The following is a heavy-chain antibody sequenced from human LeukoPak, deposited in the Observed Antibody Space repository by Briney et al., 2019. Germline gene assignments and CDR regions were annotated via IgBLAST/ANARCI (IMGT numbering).Heavy chain of an antibody. CDR3: AARVDTAIRYYFDY. V-gene: IGHV4-34*01. CDR2: INHSGST. D-gene: IGHD5-18*01. Sequence: PSETLSLTCAAYGGSFSGYYWSWIRQPPGKGLEWIGEINHSGSTNYNPSLKSRVTISVDTSKNQFSLKLSSVTAADTAVYYCAARVDTAIRYYFDYWGQGTLVTVSS. J-gene: IGHJ4*02. CDR1: GGSFSGYY.